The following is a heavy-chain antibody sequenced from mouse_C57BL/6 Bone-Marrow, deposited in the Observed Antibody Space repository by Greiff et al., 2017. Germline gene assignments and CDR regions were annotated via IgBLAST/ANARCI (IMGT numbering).Heavy chain of an antibody. V-gene: IGHV1-50*01. Sequence: QVQLQQPGAELVKPGASVKLSCKASGYTFTSYWMQWVKQRPGQGLEWIGEIDPSDSYTNYNQKFKGKATLTVDTSSSTAYMQRSSLTSEDSAVYYGARRGDYVGFAYWGQGTLVTVSA. D-gene: IGHD2-4*01. CDR2: IDPSDSYT. J-gene: IGHJ3*01. CDR3: ARRGDYVGFAY. CDR1: GYTFTSYW.